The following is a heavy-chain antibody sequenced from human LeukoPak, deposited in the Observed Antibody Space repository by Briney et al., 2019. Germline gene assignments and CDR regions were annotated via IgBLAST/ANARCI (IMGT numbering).Heavy chain of an antibody. D-gene: IGHD2-8*01. V-gene: IGHV4-59*01. CDR1: SGSISSYY. CDR3: ARVVPHSLIGS. Sequence: SETLSLTCSVSSGSISSYYWSWIRQPPGKGLEWIGYIYYSGSTNYNPSLKSRVTISGDTSKNQLSLKLSSVTAADTAVYYCARVVPHSLIGSWGQGTLVTVSS. CDR2: IYYSGST. J-gene: IGHJ4*02.